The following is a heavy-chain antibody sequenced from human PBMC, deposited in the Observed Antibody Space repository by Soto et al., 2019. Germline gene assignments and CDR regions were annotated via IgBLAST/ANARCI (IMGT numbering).Heavy chain of an antibody. CDR3: ARDLGGPDY. Sequence: PGASLRLSCAASGFSLSPYWMHWVRQVPGRGLEWVARLSSDGFGAAYADSVKGRFFISRDIARNTLSLQMNSLRADDTAVYYCARDLGGPDYWGRGTSVTVSS. CDR2: LSSDGFGA. D-gene: IGHD3-16*01. J-gene: IGHJ4*02. CDR1: GFSLSPYW. V-gene: IGHV3-74*03.